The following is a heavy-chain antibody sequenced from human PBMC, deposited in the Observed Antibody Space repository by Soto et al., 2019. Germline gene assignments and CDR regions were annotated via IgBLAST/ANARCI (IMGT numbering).Heavy chain of an antibody. V-gene: IGHV3-30-3*01. CDR3: ARDSGARMGVLMVYAFYYYGMDV. J-gene: IGHJ6*02. CDR1: GCTFSSYA. Sequence: GGSLRLSCAASGCTFSSYAMHWVRQAPGKGLEWVAVISYDGSNKYYADSVKGRFTISRDNSKNTLYLQMNSLRAEDTAVYYCARDSGARMGVLMVYAFYYYGMDVWGQGITVTVSS. CDR2: ISYDGSNK. D-gene: IGHD2-8*01.